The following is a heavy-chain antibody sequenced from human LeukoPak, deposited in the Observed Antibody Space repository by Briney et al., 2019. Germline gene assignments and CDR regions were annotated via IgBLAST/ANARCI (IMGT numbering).Heavy chain of an antibody. Sequence: PGGSLRLSCAASGFTFSNYAMHWVRQAPGKRLEGVALISYDGSVEKSAASVKGRFTISRDNSKNKLYLQMNSLRIEDTAVYYCARALGSSWDSSLDSWGQGTLVPVSS. CDR1: GFTFSNYA. D-gene: IGHD6-13*01. CDR2: ISYDGSVE. CDR3: ARALGSSWDSSLDS. J-gene: IGHJ4*02. V-gene: IGHV3-30*04.